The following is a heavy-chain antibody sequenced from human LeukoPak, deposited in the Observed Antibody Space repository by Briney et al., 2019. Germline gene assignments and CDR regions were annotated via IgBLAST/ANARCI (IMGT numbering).Heavy chain of an antibody. J-gene: IGHJ4*02. CDR2: INPSGGST. CDR3: ARYRTPYYDSSGYGVVFDY. V-gene: IGHV1-46*01. D-gene: IGHD3-22*01. CDR1: GYTFTNYY. Sequence: ASVKVSCKASGYTFTNYYIHWVRQAPGQGLEWMGIINPSGGSTSSAQKFQGRVTMTRDTSTSTVYMELSSLRSEDTAVYYCARYRTPYYDSSGYGVVFDYWGQGTLVTVSS.